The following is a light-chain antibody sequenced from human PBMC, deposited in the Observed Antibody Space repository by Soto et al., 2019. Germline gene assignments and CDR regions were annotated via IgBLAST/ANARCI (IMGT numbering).Light chain of an antibody. CDR2: EVN. CDR1: SSDVGRYKY. V-gene: IGLV2-8*01. CDR3: SSFAGSSKLV. J-gene: IGLJ3*02. Sequence: QSVLTQPPSASGSPGQSVTISCTGTSSDVGRYKYVSWYQQYPGKAPKVKIYEVNKRPSGVPDRFSGSKSGNTASLTVSGLQTEDEAHYYCSSFAGSSKLVFGGGTKLTVL.